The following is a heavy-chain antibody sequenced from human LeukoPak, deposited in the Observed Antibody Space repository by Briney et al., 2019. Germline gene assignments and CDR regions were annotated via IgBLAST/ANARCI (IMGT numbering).Heavy chain of an antibody. CDR2: INPNSGGT. J-gene: IGHJ4*02. Sequence: ASVNVSCKASGYTFTGYYMHSVRQAPARGLEWMGWINPNSGGTNYAQKSQGRVTKTRDTSISAAYVELSRLRSDDTAVYYCARDGGPDSSGYYYIGYFDYWGQGTLVTVSS. D-gene: IGHD3-22*01. V-gene: IGHV1-2*02. CDR1: GYTFTGYY. CDR3: ARDGGPDSSGYYYIGYFDY.